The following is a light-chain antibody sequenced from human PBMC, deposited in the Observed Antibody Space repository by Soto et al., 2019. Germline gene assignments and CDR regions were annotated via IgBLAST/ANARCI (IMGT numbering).Light chain of an antibody. CDR2: AVS. CDR3: QQTYSAPPL. J-gene: IGKJ1*01. V-gene: IGKV1-39*01. Sequence: DIQMTQSPSSLSASVGDRVTITCRASQSIGTNLNWYQQRPGKAPKLLIYAVSSLQNGVSSRFSGSGSGTDFTLSLNSLQREDFATYYCQQTYSAPPLFGQGTKVEIK. CDR1: QSIGTN.